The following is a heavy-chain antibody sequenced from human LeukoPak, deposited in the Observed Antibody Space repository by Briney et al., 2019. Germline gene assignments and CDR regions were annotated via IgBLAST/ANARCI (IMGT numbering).Heavy chain of an antibody. CDR1: GGSNSSYY. D-gene: IGHD2-21*02. J-gene: IGHJ2*01. Sequence: KPSETLSLTCTVSGGSNSSYYWSWMRQPPGKRLEWIGYISYSGSTNYNPSLESRVTISVDTSRNQFSLRLSSVTAADTALYFCARHGGDWRFDLWGRGTLVTVSS. CDR3: ARHGGDWRFDL. V-gene: IGHV4-59*08. CDR2: ISYSGST.